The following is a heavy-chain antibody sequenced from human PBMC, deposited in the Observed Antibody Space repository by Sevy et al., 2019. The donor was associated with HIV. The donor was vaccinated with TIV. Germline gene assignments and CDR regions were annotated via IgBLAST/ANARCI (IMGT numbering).Heavy chain of an antibody. J-gene: IGHJ4*02. CDR3: AAGGKYCSGGSCYDY. CDR2: IVVGSGNT. D-gene: IGHD2-15*01. Sequence: ASVKVSCKASGFTFTSSAVQWVRQARGQRLEWIGWIVVGSGNTNYAQKFQERVTITRDMSTSTAYMELSSLRSEDTAVYYCAAGGKYCSGGSCYDYWGQGTLVTVSS. CDR1: GFTFTSSA. V-gene: IGHV1-58*01.